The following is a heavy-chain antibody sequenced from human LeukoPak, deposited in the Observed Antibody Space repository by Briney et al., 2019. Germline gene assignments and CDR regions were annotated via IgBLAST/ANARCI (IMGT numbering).Heavy chain of an antibody. CDR1: GGSISSYY. J-gene: IGHJ4*02. V-gene: IGHV4-59*01. Sequence: SETLSLTCTVSGGSISSYYWSWIRQPPGKGLEWIGYIYYSGSTNYNPSLKSRVTISVDTSKNQFSLKLSSVTAADTAVYYSAREGIVGALDYWGQGTLVTVSS. D-gene: IGHD1-26*01. CDR2: IYYSGST. CDR3: AREGIVGALDY.